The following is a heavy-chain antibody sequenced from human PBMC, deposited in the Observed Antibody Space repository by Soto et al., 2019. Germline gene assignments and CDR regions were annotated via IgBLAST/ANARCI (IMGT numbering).Heavy chain of an antibody. CDR3: ARAFDGMDV. J-gene: IGHJ6*02. Sequence: QMQLQESGPGLVKPSETLSLTCTVPGGSISPHYWYWIRQPPGKGLEWIGFVYYTGRTNYNPSLKGRFTISIDTSKNQFSLKLSSVTAADTAVYYCARAFDGMDVWGRGTTVTVSS. D-gene: IGHD3-10*01. CDR2: VYYTGRT. CDR1: GGSISPHY. V-gene: IGHV4-59*11.